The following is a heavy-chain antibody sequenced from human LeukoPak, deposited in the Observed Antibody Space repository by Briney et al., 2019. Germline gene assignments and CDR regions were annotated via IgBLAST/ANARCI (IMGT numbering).Heavy chain of an antibody. CDR2: ISGSGGST. D-gene: IGHD3-22*01. Sequence: QTGGSLRLSCAASGFTVSSNYMSWVRQAPGKGLELVSVISGSGGSTYYADSVKGRFTISRDNSKNTLYLQMNSLRAEDTAVYYCAKDRVIYDSSGPIDYWGQGTLVTVSS. J-gene: IGHJ4*02. CDR1: GFTVSSNY. V-gene: IGHV3-23*01. CDR3: AKDRVIYDSSGPIDY.